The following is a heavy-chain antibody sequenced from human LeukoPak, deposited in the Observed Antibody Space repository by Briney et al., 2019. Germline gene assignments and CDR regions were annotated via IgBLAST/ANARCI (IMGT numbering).Heavy chain of an antibody. D-gene: IGHD5-18*01. J-gene: IGHJ3*02. V-gene: IGHV3-66*01. CDR3: ARRERLGYSYGRGTLDI. Sequence: GGPVRLSCVASGILVSSNYMSWVRQAPGKGLEWVSFIDSTGSTDYADSVKRSFTISRDNSRNTLYLHMNSLRVEDTAVYYCARRERLGYSYGRGTLDIWGQG. CDR2: IDSTGST. CDR1: GILVSSNY.